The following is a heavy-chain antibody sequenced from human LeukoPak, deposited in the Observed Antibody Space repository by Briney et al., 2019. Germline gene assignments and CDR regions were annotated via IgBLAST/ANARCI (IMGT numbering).Heavy chain of an antibody. V-gene: IGHV1-2*02. D-gene: IGHD5-24*01. J-gene: IGHJ4*02. CDR1: GYTFTGYY. Sequence: ASVKVSCKASGYTFTGYYMHWVRQAPGQGLEWMGWINPNSGGTNYAQKFQGRGTMTRDTSISTAYMELSRLRSDDTAVYYCAREFLEANYFDYWGQGTLVTVSS. CDR3: AREFLEANYFDY. CDR2: INPNSGGT.